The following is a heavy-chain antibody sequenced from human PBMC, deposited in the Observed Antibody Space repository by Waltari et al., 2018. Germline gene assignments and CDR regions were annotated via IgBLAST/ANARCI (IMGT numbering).Heavy chain of an antibody. CDR2: IIPILGIA. CDR1: GGTFSSYA. D-gene: IGHD6-6*01. Sequence: QVQLVQSGAEVKKPGSSVKVSCKASGGTFSSYAISWVRQAPGQGLEWMGRIIPILGIANYAQKFQGRVTITADKSTSTAYMELSSLRSEDTAVYYCARVGGSIAARFEHWGQGTLVTVSS. CDR3: ARVGGSIAARFEH. V-gene: IGHV1-69*09. J-gene: IGHJ1*01.